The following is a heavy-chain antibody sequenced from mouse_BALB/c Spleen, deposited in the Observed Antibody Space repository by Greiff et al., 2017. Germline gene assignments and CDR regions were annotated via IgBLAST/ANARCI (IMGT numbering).Heavy chain of an antibody. D-gene: IGHD2-4*01. CDR2: ISDGGSYT. CDR3: ARAFYYDYGGYAMDY. J-gene: IGHJ4*01. Sequence: EVKLVESGGGLVKPGGSLKLSCAASGFTFSDYYMYWVRQTPEKRLEWVATISDGGSYTYYPDSVKGRFTISRDNAKNNLYLQMSSLKSEDTAMFYCARAFYYDYGGYAMDYWGQGTSVTVSS. CDR1: GFTFSDYY. V-gene: IGHV5-4*02.